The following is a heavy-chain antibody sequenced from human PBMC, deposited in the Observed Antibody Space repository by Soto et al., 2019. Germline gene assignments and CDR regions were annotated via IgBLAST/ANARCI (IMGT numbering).Heavy chain of an antibody. V-gene: IGHV1-18*04. CDR1: GYTFTSYA. CDR3: ARANTVMITPDKLP. D-gene: IGHD5-18*01. CDR2: ISAYNGNT. Sequence: ASVKVSCKASGYTFTSYAISWVRQAPGQGPEWMGWISAYNGNTNYAQKLQGRVTMTTDTSTSTAYMELRSLRSDDTAVYYCARANTVMITPDKLPWGQGTFVTVSS. J-gene: IGHJ4*02.